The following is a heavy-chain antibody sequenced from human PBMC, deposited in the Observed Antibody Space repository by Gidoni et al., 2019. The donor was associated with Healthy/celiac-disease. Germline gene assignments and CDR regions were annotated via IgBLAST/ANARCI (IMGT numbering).Heavy chain of an antibody. CDR3: ARSLLEGFDY. D-gene: IGHD2-15*01. J-gene: IGHJ4*02. CDR2: TYYRSKWYN. V-gene: IGHV6-1*01. CDR1: GDSVSSNSAA. Sequence: AQTLSLTRAIPGDSVSSNSAAWNWIRQSPSRGLEWLGRTYYRSKWYNDYAVSVKSRITINPDTSKNQFALQLNSVTPEDTAVYYCARSLLEGFDYWGQGTLVTVSS.